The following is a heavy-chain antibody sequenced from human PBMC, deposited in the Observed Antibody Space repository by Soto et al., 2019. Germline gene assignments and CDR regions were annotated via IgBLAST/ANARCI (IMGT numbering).Heavy chain of an antibody. CDR1: GFTFSSYW. CDR3: ARVDFWSGYYIDYYYYYYMDV. J-gene: IGHJ6*03. D-gene: IGHD3-3*01. V-gene: IGHV3-74*01. CDR2: INSDGSST. Sequence: SLRLSCAASGFTFSSYWMHWVRQAPGKGLVWVSRINSDGSSTSYADSVKGRFTISRDNAKNTLYLQMNSLRAEDTAVYYCARVDFWSGYYIDYYYYYYMDVRGKGTTVTVSS.